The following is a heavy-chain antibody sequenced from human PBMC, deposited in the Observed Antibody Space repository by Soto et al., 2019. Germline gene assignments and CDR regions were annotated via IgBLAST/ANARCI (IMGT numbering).Heavy chain of an antibody. Sequence: GGSLRLSCAASGFTFSSYGMHWVRQAPGKGLEWVAVISYDGSNKYYADSVKGRFTISRDNSKNTLYLQMNSLRAEDTAVYYCAKDYERQVAAAHYYYMDVWGKGTTVTVSS. J-gene: IGHJ6*03. CDR1: GFTFSSYG. V-gene: IGHV3-30*18. CDR2: ISYDGSNK. D-gene: IGHD6-13*01. CDR3: AKDYERQVAAAHYYYMDV.